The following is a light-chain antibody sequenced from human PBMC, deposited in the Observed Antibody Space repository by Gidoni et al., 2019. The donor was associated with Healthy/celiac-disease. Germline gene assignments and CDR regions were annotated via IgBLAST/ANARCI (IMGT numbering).Light chain of an antibody. Sequence: SALTQPASVSGSPGPSITISCTGTSSDVGGYNYVSWYQQHPGKAPKLMIYEVSNRPSGVSNRFSGSKSGNTASLTISGLLAEDEADYYCSSYTSSSTVVFGGGTKLTVL. CDR3: SSYTSSSTVV. CDR2: EVS. CDR1: SSDVGGYNY. V-gene: IGLV2-14*01. J-gene: IGLJ2*01.